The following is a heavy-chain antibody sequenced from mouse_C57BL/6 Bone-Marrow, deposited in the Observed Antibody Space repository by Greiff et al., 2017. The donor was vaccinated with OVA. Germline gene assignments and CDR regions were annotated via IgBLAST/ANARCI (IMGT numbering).Heavy chain of an antibody. CDR2: IYPGDGDT. CDR3: ATTVVPYYYAMDY. J-gene: IGHJ4*01. CDR1: GYAFSSSW. D-gene: IGHD1-1*01. V-gene: IGHV1-82*01. Sequence: VQLQQSGPEPVKPGASVKISCKASGYAFSSSWMNWVKQRPGKGLEWIGRIYPGDGDTNYNGKFKGKATLTADKSSSTAYMQLSSLTSEDSAVYFCATTVVPYYYAMDYWGQGTSVTVSS.